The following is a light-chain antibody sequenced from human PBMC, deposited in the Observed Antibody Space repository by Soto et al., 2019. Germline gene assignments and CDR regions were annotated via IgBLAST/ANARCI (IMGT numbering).Light chain of an antibody. J-gene: IGKJ2*01. CDR1: QAISRY. Sequence: AIRMTQSPSSFSASTGDRVTISCRASQAISRYLAWYQQKPGKAPKLLVYAGSTVQYGVPSRFSGSGSGTDFTLTISCLQSEDFATYFCQQYYSYPQTFGHGTKLEIK. CDR3: QQYYSYPQT. CDR2: AGS. V-gene: IGKV1-8*01.